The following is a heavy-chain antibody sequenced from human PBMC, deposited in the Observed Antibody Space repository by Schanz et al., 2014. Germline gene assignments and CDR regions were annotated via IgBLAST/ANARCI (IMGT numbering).Heavy chain of an antibody. CDR2: IISILGIP. CDR3: ARDFSAYVGNYFDY. Sequence: QVQLVQSGAEVKKPGSSMKVSCKASGGTFSSDTFSWVRQAPGQGLEWMGRIISILGIPNYAQKFQGRVTFTADKSTSTSYMELTSLRFDDTAVYYCARDFSAYVGNYFDYWGQGTLVTVSS. D-gene: IGHD5-12*01. V-gene: IGHV1-69*08. J-gene: IGHJ4*02. CDR1: GGTFSSDT.